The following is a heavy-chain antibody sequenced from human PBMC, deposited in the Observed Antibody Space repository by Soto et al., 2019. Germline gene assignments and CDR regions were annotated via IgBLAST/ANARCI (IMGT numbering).Heavy chain of an antibody. J-gene: IGHJ3*02. D-gene: IGHD6-6*01. V-gene: IGHV1-18*01. Sequence: ASVKVSCKASGYTFTSYGISWVRQAPGQGLEWMGWISAYNGNTNYAQKLQGRVTMTTDTSTSTAYMELRSLRSDDTAVYYCARGGLYSISSDMLKGAFDIWGQGTMVTVSS. CDR3: ARGGLYSISSDMLKGAFDI. CDR1: GYTFTSYG. CDR2: ISAYNGNT.